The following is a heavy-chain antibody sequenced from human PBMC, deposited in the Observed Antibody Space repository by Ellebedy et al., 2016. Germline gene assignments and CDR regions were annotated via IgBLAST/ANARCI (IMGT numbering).Heavy chain of an antibody. D-gene: IGHD6-19*01. Sequence: GESLKISXKGSGSSFTNYWISWVRQMPGKGLEFLGRIDPSDSYINYSPSFQGHVTISVDKSNATAYLHWSSLKASDTATYYCARLAVAATVIPYYYYGLDVWGQGTTVTVSS. CDR2: IDPSDSYI. V-gene: IGHV5-10-1*01. CDR1: GSSFTNYW. CDR3: ARLAVAATVIPYYYYGLDV. J-gene: IGHJ6*02.